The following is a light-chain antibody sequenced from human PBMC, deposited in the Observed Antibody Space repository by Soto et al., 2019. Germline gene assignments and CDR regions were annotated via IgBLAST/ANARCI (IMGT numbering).Light chain of an antibody. Sequence: EIGLTQSPGTLSLSPGERATLSCRASQSVSSSSSYLAWYQQKPGQAPRLLIYGASSRATGIPDRFSGSGSGTDFTLTISRLEPEDFAVYYCQQYGSSPLTFGGGTKVDIK. V-gene: IGKV3-20*01. CDR2: GAS. J-gene: IGKJ4*01. CDR3: QQYGSSPLT. CDR1: QSVSSSSSY.